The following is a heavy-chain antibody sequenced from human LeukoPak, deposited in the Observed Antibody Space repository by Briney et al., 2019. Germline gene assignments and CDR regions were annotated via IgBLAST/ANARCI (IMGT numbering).Heavy chain of an antibody. D-gene: IGHD6-13*01. Sequence: PVGSLRLSCAASGFTFSNYAIHWVRQAPGKGLEWVASIRFNGNFYADYVKGRFTISRDNSKSTVSLQMDTLRTEDTALYYCARESWDFDFWGQGTLVTVSS. CDR1: GFTFSNYA. J-gene: IGHJ4*02. CDR2: IRFNGN. CDR3: ARESWDFDF. V-gene: IGHV3-30*02.